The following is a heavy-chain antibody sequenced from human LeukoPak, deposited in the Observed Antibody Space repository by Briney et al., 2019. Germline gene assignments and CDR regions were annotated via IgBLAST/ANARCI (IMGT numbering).Heavy chain of an antibody. J-gene: IGHJ4*02. Sequence: SGGSLRLSCAASGFSFSDYAMAWVRQAPGKGLEWVTTISSHGGSTYYADSLKGRFTISRDNSRNTVYLQLNSLRAEDTAVYFCAKTTSNWYEDYWGQGTLVTVSS. CDR1: GFSFSDYA. V-gene: IGHV3-23*01. CDR2: ISSHGGST. CDR3: AKTTSNWYEDY. D-gene: IGHD6-13*01.